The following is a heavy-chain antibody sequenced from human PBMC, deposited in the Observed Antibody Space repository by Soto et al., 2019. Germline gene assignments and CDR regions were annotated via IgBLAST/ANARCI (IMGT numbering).Heavy chain of an antibody. Sequence: GSLRLSCAAYGITFSTYSMSWVRQAPGKGLEWVANIKQDGREKHYVDSVKGRFTISRDNAKNSLYLQMNTLRAEDTAVYYCARGGRRSGSYADAFDIWGQGTMVTVSS. CDR1: GITFSTYS. D-gene: IGHD1-26*01. J-gene: IGHJ3*02. CDR3: ARGGRRSGSYADAFDI. V-gene: IGHV3-7*03. CDR2: IKQDGREK.